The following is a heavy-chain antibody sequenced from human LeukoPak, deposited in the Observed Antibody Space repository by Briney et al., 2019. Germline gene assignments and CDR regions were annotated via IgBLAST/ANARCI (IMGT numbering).Heavy chain of an antibody. D-gene: IGHD3-10*01. CDR1: GGSISSYY. CDR3: ARGGSGSYVKYYFDY. CDR2: IYYTGST. J-gene: IGHJ4*02. Sequence: SETLSLTCTVSGGSISSYYWSWIRQPPGKGLEWIGYIYYTGSTNYNPSLKSRVTISVDTSKNQFSLKLSSATAADTAVYYCARGGSGSYVKYYFDYWGQGTLVTVSS. V-gene: IGHV4-59*01.